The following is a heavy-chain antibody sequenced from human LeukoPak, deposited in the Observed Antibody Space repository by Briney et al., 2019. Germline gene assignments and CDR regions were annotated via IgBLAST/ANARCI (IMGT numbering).Heavy chain of an antibody. CDR3: ASYYGSGSFDY. Sequence: SETLSLTCTVSGGSISSYHWSWIRQPAGKGLEWIGRIYTSGSTNYNPSLKSRVTMSADTSKNQFPLKLSSVTAADTAVYYCASYYGSGSFDYWGQGTLVTVSS. CDR2: IYTSGST. J-gene: IGHJ4*02. V-gene: IGHV4-4*07. D-gene: IGHD3-10*01. CDR1: GGSISSYH.